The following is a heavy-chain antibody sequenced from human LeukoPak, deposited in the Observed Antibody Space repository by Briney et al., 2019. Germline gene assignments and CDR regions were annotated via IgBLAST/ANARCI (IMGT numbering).Heavy chain of an antibody. V-gene: IGHV3-21*01. CDR2: ISSSSSYI. D-gene: IGHD6-19*01. J-gene: IGHJ4*02. Sequence: PGGSLRLSCAAPGFTFSSYSMNWVRQAPGKGLEWVSSISSSSSYIYYADSVKGRFTISRDNAKNSLYLQMNSLRAEDTAVYYCARETSGWYNQGSLGGGEFDYWGQGTLVTVSS. CDR1: GFTFSSYS. CDR3: ARETSGWYNQGSLGGGEFDY.